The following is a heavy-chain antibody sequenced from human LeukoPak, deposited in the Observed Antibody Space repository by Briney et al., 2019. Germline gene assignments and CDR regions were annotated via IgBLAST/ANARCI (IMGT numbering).Heavy chain of an antibody. CDR1: GFTFSAYG. CDR3: VKDEFGCSGGRCYSGPPYYFGS. D-gene: IGHD2-15*01. J-gene: IGHJ4*02. CDR2: ISGSGGNT. Sequence: GGSLRLSCAASGFTFSAYGMTWVRQAPGKGLECVSGISGSGGNTYYADSVKGRFTISRDNSKNTLYLQMNSLRAEDTAVFYCVKDEFGCSGGRCYSGPPYYFGSWSQGILVTVSS. V-gene: IGHV3-23*01.